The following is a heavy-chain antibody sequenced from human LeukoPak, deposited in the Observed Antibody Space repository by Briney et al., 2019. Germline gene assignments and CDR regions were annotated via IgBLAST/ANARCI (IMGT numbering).Heavy chain of an antibody. CDR2: ISAYSGIT. Sequence: GASVKVSCKASGDTFTNYGITWVRQAPGQGLEWMGWISAYSGITNYAQKVQGRVTMTTDTSTTTAYMELRNLRSDNTAVYYCAKQITYNYVWGSYNWLDPWGQGTLVTVSP. J-gene: IGHJ5*02. CDR3: AKQITYNYVWGSYNWLDP. CDR1: GDTFTNYG. D-gene: IGHD3-16*01. V-gene: IGHV1-18*01.